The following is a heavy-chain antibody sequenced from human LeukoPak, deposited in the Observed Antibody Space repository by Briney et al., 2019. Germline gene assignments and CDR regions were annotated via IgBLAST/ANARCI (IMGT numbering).Heavy chain of an antibody. CDR1: GYSFTSYW. D-gene: IGHD6-13*01. V-gene: IGHV5-51*01. J-gene: IGHJ5*02. CDR3: ARSQIAGYHWIDP. CDR2: IDAGDSDT. Sequence: GESLKISCKGSGYSFTSYWSGWVRQMPGKGLGWIGIIDAGDSDTRYSPSFQGQVTISADKSISTAYLQWSSLKASDTAMYYCARSQIAGYHWIDPWGQGTLVTVSS.